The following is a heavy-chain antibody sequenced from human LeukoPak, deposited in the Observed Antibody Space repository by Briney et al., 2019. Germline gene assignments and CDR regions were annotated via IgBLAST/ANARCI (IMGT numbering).Heavy chain of an antibody. Sequence: GASVKVSCKASGYTFTGYYMHWVRQAPGQGLEWMGIINPSGGSTSYAQKFQGRVTMTRDTSTSTVYMELSSLRSEDTAVYYCARRDPADAFDIWGQGTMVTVSS. CDR3: ARRDPADAFDI. CDR1: GYTFTGYY. V-gene: IGHV1-46*01. J-gene: IGHJ3*02. CDR2: INPSGGST.